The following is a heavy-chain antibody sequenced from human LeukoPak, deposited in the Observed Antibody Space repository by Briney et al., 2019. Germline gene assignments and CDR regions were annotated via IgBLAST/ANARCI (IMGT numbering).Heavy chain of an antibody. CDR1: GGSISSSSYY. V-gene: IGHV4-39*01. J-gene: IGHJ4*02. CDR2: IYYSGST. CDR3: ARGRLGYCTNGVCYTLDY. Sequence: SETLSLTCTVSGGSISSSSYYWGWIRQPTGKGLEWIGSIYYSGSTYYNPSLKSRVTISVDTSKNQFSLKLSSVTAADTAVYYCARGRLGYCTNGVCYTLDYWGQGTLVTVSS. D-gene: IGHD2-8*01.